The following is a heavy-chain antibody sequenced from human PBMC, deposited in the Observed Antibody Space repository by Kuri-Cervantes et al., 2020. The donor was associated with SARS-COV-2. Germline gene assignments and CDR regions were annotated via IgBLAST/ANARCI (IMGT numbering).Heavy chain of an antibody. D-gene: IGHD3-3*01. CDR3: ASSYYDFWSGFLNYYYYYMDV. CDR2: IYTSGST. J-gene: IGHJ6*03. CDR1: GGSISSYY. Sequence: GSLRLACTVSGGSISSYYWSWIRQPAGKGMEWIGRIYTSGSTNYNPSLKSRVTISVDTSKNQLSLKLSSVTAADTAVYYCASSYYDFWSGFLNYYYYYMDVWGKGTTVTGSS. V-gene: IGHV4-4*07.